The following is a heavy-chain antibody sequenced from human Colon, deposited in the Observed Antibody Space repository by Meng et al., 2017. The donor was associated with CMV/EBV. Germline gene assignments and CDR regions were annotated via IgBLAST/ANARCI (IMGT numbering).Heavy chain of an antibody. CDR3: ARGKTMYGVTYYFDS. CDR1: GYVKSGSDY. CDR2: VYYTGST. D-gene: IGHD3-3*01. V-gene: IGHV4-61*01. Sequence: GYVKSGSDYWKWIRQPPGKGLEWVGHVYYTGSTNYDPSLRGRVTVSLDTSKNQFSLILNSVTASDTAVYYCARGKTMYGVTYYFDSWGQGTLVTVSS. J-gene: IGHJ4*02.